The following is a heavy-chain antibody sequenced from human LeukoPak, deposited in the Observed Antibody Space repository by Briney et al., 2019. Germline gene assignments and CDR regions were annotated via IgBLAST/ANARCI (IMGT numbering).Heavy chain of an antibody. CDR2: ISSSSYI. V-gene: IGHV3-21*01. D-gene: IGHD6-19*01. Sequence: GGSLRLSCAASGFTFSSYSMNWVRQAPGNGLEWVSSISSSSYIYYADSVKGRFTISRDNAKNSLYLQMNSLRAEDTAVYYCASWEGYSSGWYFDYWGQGTLVTVSS. CDR1: GFTFSSYS. J-gene: IGHJ4*02. CDR3: ASWEGYSSGWYFDY.